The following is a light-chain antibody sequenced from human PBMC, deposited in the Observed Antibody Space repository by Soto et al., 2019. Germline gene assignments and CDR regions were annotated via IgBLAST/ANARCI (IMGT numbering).Light chain of an antibody. CDR2: QAS. J-gene: IGKJ4*01. CDR1: QSILYW. Sequence: DIQMTQSPSTLSASVGDRVTITCRASQSILYWLAWYQQKPGKAPNLLIYQASTLESGVPSRFSGSGSGTELTLTISSLQPDDFATYYCQDYSSTSGLTFAGGTQVEIK. V-gene: IGKV1-5*03. CDR3: QDYSSTSGLT.